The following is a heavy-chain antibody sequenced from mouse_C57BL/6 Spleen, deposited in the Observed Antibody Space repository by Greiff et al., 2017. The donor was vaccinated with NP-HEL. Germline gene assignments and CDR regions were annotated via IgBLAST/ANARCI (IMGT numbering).Heavy chain of an antibody. V-gene: IGHV5-6*01. Sequence: EVMLVESGGDLVKPGGSLKLSCAASGFTFSSYGMSWVRQTPDKRLEWVATISSGGSYTYYPDNVKGRFTISRDNAKNNLYLQISILKSEETAMYYCARHDGYYRAYWGQGTLVTVSA. D-gene: IGHD2-3*01. J-gene: IGHJ3*01. CDR2: ISSGGSYT. CDR1: GFTFSSYG. CDR3: ARHDGYYRAY.